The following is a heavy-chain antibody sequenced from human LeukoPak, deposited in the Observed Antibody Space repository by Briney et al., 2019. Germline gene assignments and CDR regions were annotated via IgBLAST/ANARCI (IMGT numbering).Heavy chain of an antibody. CDR2: ISTSGSTI. V-gene: IGHV3-48*03. Sequence: GGSLRLSCAASGFTFSSYEMNWVRQAPGKGLEWVSYISTSGSTIYYADSVKGRFTISRDNAKKSLFLQVNSLRVEDTAVYYCATFWGNPPHWGQGTLVTVSS. CDR3: ATFWGNPPH. CDR1: GFTFSSYE. D-gene: IGHD3-16*01. J-gene: IGHJ4*02.